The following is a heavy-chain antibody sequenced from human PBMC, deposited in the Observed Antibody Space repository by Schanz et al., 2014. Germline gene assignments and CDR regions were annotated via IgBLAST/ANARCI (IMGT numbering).Heavy chain of an antibody. J-gene: IGHJ4*02. CDR2: VNHGGYT. CDR1: GGSFSGYW. CDR3: ATWSGTRLFHN. Sequence: QVQLQQWGAGLLKPSETLSLTCAFSGGSFSGYWWTWVRQSPGKGLEWIGEVNHGGYTNYNPSLKSRVTVSVDMSKKQSSRRLSSVTAADTAAYYCATWSGTRLFHNWGQGTLVTVPS. V-gene: IGHV4-34*01. D-gene: IGHD1-7*01.